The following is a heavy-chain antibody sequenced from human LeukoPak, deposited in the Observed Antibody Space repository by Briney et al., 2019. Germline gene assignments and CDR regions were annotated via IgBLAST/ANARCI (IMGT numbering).Heavy chain of an antibody. CDR1: GGSISSSSYY. Sequence: SETLSLTCTVSGGSISSSSYYWGWIRQPPGKGLEWIGSIYYSGSTYYNPSLKSRVTISVDTSKNQFSLKLSSVTAADTAVYYCASYYDASSTFDHWGQGTLVTVSS. D-gene: IGHD3-22*01. V-gene: IGHV4-39*07. CDR3: ASYYDASSTFDH. CDR2: IYYSGST. J-gene: IGHJ4*02.